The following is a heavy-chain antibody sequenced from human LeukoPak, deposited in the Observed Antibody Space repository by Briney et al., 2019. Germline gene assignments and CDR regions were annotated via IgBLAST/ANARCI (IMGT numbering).Heavy chain of an antibody. V-gene: IGHV4-61*02. D-gene: IGHD3-16*01. CDR3: ARGLTYNWFDP. Sequence: SQTLSLTCTVSGGSISSGSYYWSWIRQPAGKGLEWIGRIYTSGSTNYNPSLKSRVTISVDTSKNQFSLKLSSVTAADTAVYYCARGLTYNWFDPWGQGTLVTVSS. CDR2: IYTSGST. CDR1: GGSISSGSYY. J-gene: IGHJ5*02.